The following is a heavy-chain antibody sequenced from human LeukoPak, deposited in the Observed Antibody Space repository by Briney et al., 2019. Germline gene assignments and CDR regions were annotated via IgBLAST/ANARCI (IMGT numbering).Heavy chain of an antibody. CDR1: GGSVNNYY. CDR2: IYTRGST. CDR3: ARGRYCSADICSGGDAFDI. V-gene: IGHV4-4*07. J-gene: IGHJ3*02. Sequence: SETLSLTCTVSGGSVNNYYWSRIRQPAGMGLEWIGRIYTRGSTNYNPSLKSRVTMSVDTSKNQFSLKLSSVTAADTAVYYCARGRYCSADICSGGDAFDIWGQGTMVSVSS. D-gene: IGHD2-15*01.